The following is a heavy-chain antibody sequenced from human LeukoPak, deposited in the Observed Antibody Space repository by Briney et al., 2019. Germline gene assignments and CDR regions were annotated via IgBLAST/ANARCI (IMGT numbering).Heavy chain of an antibody. D-gene: IGHD3-9*01. CDR1: GYTFTGYY. V-gene: IGHV1-2*02. CDR2: INPNSGGT. J-gene: IGHJ4*02. CDR3: ARGADILTGYTDFDY. Sequence: ASVKVSCKASGYTFTGYYMHWVRQAPGQGLEWMGWINPNSGGTNYAQKFQGRVTMTRNTSISTAYMELSSLRSEDTAVYYCARGADILTGYTDFDYWGQGTLVTVSS.